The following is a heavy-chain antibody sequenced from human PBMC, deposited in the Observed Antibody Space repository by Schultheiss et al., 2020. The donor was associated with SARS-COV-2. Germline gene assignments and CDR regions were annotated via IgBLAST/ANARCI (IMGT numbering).Heavy chain of an antibody. V-gene: IGHV1-18*04. CDR3: AREDDTVGAGDAFNI. D-gene: IGHD1-26*01. CDR1: GYSFPNYG. Sequence: ASVKVSCKASGYSFPNYGISWVRQAPGQGLEWLGWISPYNGDTNYAESFQGRATMTTDTSTRTAYMELRSLRSDDTAVYYCAREDDTVGAGDAFNIWGQGTMVTVSS. CDR2: ISPYNGDT. J-gene: IGHJ3*02.